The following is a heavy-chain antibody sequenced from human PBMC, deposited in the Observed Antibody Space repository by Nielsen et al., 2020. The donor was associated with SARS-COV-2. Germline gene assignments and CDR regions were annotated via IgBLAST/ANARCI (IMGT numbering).Heavy chain of an antibody. CDR2: ISWNSGSI. CDR3: ASSGWLDY. J-gene: IGHJ4*02. Sequence: GGSLRLSCAASGFTFDDYAMHWVRQAPGKGLEWVSGISWNSGSIGYADSVKGRFTISRDNAKNSLYLQMDSLRADDTATYFCASSGWLDYWGPGTPVIASP. D-gene: IGHD6-19*01. V-gene: IGHV3-9*01. CDR1: GFTFDDYA.